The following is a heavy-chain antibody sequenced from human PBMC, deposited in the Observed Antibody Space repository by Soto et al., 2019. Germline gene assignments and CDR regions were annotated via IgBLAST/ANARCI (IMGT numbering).Heavy chain of an antibody. Sequence: SETLSLTCTVSGGSINSGDYYWTWVRQPPGKGLEWIGNIFHSGSTYYTPSLQSRVTISLDTSKNHFSLKLSSVTPADTAVYYCARDRYYGSGTYYNFYYGLDVWGQGTTVTVSS. D-gene: IGHD3-10*01. J-gene: IGHJ6*02. CDR3: ARDRYYGSGTYYNFYYGLDV. V-gene: IGHV4-30-4*01. CDR1: GGSINSGDYY. CDR2: IFHSGST.